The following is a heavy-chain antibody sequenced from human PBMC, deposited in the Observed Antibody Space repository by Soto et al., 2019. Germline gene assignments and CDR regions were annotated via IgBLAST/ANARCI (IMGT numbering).Heavy chain of an antibody. Sequence: EVQLVESGGGLVQPGGSLRLSCAASGFTFSSYEMNWVRQAPGKGLEWVSYISSSGSTIYYADSVKGRFTISRDNAKNSLYLHMNSLRAEDTAVYYCARYRDIDEYSSSPPWFDPWGQGTLVTVSS. J-gene: IGHJ5*02. D-gene: IGHD6-13*01. CDR2: ISSSGSTI. CDR1: GFTFSSYE. V-gene: IGHV3-48*03. CDR3: ARYRDIDEYSSSPPWFDP.